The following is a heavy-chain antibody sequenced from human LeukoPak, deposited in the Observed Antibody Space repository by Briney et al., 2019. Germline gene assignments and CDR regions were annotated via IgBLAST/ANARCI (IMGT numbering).Heavy chain of an antibody. CDR1: GFTFSSSG. Sequence: GGSLRLSCAASGFTFSSSGMHWVRQAPGKGLEWVAVISYDGSNKYYADSVKGRFTFSRDNSKNTLYLQMNSLRAEDTAVYYCAKEYCSNSVCHSLDYWGQGALVTVSS. CDR3: AKEYCSNSVCHSLDY. D-gene: IGHD2-8*01. CDR2: ISYDGSNK. J-gene: IGHJ4*02. V-gene: IGHV3-30*18.